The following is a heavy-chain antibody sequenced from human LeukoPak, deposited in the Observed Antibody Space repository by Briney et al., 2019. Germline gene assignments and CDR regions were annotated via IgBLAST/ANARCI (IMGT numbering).Heavy chain of an antibody. CDR3: AKDRYSGSYYFDY. J-gene: IGHJ4*02. CDR2: ISWDGGST. Sequence: GGSLRLSCAASGFTFDDYAMHWVRQAPGKGLEWVSLISWDGGSTYYADSVKGRFTISRDNSKNSLYLQMNSLRAEDTALYYCAKDRYSGSYYFDYWGQGTLVTVSS. V-gene: IGHV3-43D*03. D-gene: IGHD1-26*01. CDR1: GFTFDDYA.